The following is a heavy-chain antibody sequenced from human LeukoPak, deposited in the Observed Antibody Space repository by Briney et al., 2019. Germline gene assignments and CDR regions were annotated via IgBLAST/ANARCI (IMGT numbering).Heavy chain of an antibody. CDR3: ARDQDGVFTTFYYDIDV. V-gene: IGHV3-21*01. D-gene: IGHD3-10*02. Sequence: GGSLRLSCAASGVTFSSYSMSWVRQAPGQGLEWVSSISSSSSYIYYADSVKGRFTISRDNAKNSPYLQKNSRRAEDTAVYYCARDQDGVFTTFYYDIDVWGKGTTVTVSS. CDR2: ISSSSSYI. CDR1: GVTFSSYS. J-gene: IGHJ6*03.